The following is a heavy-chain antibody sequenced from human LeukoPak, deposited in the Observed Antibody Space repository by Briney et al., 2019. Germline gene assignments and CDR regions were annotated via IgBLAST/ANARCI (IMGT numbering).Heavy chain of an antibody. V-gene: IGHV3-21*01. CDR1: GFTFSTYA. Sequence: PGGSLRLSCAASGFTFSTYAMTWVRQAPGQGLEWVSSISGSGSGTYYADSVKGRFTISRDNAKNSLYLQMNSLRAEDTAVYYCARAMTTVTNCDYWGQGTLVTVSS. CDR2: ISGSGSGT. CDR3: ARAMTTVTNCDY. J-gene: IGHJ4*02. D-gene: IGHD4-17*01.